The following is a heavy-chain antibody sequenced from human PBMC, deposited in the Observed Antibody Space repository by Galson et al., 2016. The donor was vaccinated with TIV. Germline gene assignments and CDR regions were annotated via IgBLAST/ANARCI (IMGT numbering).Heavy chain of an antibody. CDR1: GGTFSSYV. CDR2: IIPLFGTA. V-gene: IGHV1-69*13. Sequence: SVKVSCKASGGTFSSYVINWVRQAPGQGLEWMGDIIPLFGTANYGQKFQGRVTITADESSTTVYMELNSLRSGDTAVYYWARNRNTALDTYHQYYGMDVWGQGTTVTVSS. CDR3: ARNRNTALDTYHQYYGMDV. J-gene: IGHJ6*02. D-gene: IGHD5-18*01.